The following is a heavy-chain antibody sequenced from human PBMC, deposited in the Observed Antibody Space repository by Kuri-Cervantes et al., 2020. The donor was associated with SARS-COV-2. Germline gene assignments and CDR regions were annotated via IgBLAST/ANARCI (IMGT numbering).Heavy chain of an antibody. J-gene: IGHJ6*03. Sequence: GSLRLSCTVSGGSISSHYWSWIRQPPGKGLEWIGYIYYSGSTNYNPSLESRVTISVDTSKNQFSLKLTSVTAADTAVYYCARHRKIYDYWGGRGFFYYYVDVWGKGTTVTVSS. V-gene: IGHV4-59*08. CDR1: GGSISSHY. CDR2: IYYSGST. CDR3: ARHRKIYDYWGGRGFFYYYVDV. D-gene: IGHD3/OR15-3a*01.